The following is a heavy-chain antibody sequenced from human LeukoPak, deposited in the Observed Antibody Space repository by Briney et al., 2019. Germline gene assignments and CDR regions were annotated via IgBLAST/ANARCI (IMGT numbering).Heavy chain of an antibody. CDR2: IYTSGST. CDR1: GGSISSYY. Sequence: SETLSLTCTVSGGSISSYYWSWIRQPAGKGLEWIGRIYTSGSTNYNPSLKSRVTMSVDTSKNQFSLKLSSVTAADTAVYYCARDPGYSYGYYYYYYMDVWGRGTTVTVS. V-gene: IGHV4-4*07. D-gene: IGHD5-18*01. J-gene: IGHJ6*03. CDR3: ARDPGYSYGYYYYYYMDV.